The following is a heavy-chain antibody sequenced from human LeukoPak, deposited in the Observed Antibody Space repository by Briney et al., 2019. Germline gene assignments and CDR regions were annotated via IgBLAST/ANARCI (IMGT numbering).Heavy chain of an antibody. CDR2: ISNDGGGT. J-gene: IGHJ5*02. CDR1: GFIFNNYG. Sequence: PGGSLRLSCAASGFIFNNYGLIWVRQAPGKGLEWVSAISNDGGGTTYADFVKGRFTISRDNSKSTLFLQMTSLRAEDTALYYCAKGGGAYFLDLWGQGTLVTVSS. CDR3: AKGGGAYFLDL. V-gene: IGHV3-23*01. D-gene: IGHD2-21*01.